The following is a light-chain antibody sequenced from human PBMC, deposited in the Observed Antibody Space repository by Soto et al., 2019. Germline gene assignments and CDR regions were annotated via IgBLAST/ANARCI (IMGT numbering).Light chain of an antibody. CDR2: GAS. V-gene: IGKV3-15*01. CDR1: QSVSSN. CDR3: QQYNNWPRGT. J-gene: IGKJ3*01. Sequence: EIVMTQSPATLSVSPGERATLSCRASQSVSSNLAWYQQKPGQAPRLLIYGASTRATGIPARFSGSGSGTDFTLTISSLQSEDFAVYYCQQYNNWPRGTFGPGTKVDIK.